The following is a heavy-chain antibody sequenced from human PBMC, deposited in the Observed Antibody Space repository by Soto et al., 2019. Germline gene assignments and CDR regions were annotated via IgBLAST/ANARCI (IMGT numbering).Heavy chain of an antibody. V-gene: IGHV3-48*03. CDR1: GFTFNDFE. J-gene: IGHJ4*02. CDR2: IDGSGTTK. Sequence: EVQLLESGGGLVQPGGSLRLSCGVSGFTFNDFEMNWVRQAPGKGLEWLAYIDGSGTTKKYADSVRGRFTISRDNPNNSLFLQMSSLSAATTVIYYCARGFGRFNDWGQGTLVSVSS. D-gene: IGHD3-10*01. CDR3: ARGFGRFND.